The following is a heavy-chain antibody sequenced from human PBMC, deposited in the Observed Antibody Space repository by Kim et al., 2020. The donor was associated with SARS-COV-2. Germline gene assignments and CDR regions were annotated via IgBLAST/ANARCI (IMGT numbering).Heavy chain of an antibody. CDR1: GGSISSSGYY. V-gene: IGHV4-39*01. Sequence: SETLSLTCTVSGGSISSSGYYWGWIRQPPGKGREWIGSISYSGNTYYNPSLKRRITTSVDTSKNLVSLKLISMIAADTAEYYCATHSMGVDTVEYWYFDLWGRGTLVTVSS. CDR3: ATHSMGVDTVEYWYFDL. D-gene: IGHD5-18*01. CDR2: ISYSGNT. J-gene: IGHJ2*01.